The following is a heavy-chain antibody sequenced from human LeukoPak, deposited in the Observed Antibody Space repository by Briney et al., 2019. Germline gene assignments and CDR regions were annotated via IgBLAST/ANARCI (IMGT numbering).Heavy chain of an antibody. V-gene: IGHV1-69*06. CDR1: GGTFSSYA. D-gene: IGHD2-15*01. J-gene: IGHJ4*02. CDR3: AILPATNQYPFDY. CDR2: IIPIFGTA. Sequence: APVKVSCKASGGTFSSYAISWVRQAPGQGLEWMGGIIPIFGTANYAQKFQGRVTITADKSTSTAYMELSSLRSEDTAVYYCAILPATNQYPFDYWGQGTLVTVSS.